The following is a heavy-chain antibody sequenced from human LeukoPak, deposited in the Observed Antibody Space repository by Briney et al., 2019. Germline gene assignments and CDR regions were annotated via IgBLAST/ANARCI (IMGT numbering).Heavy chain of an antibody. J-gene: IGHJ4*02. D-gene: IGHD3-10*01. Sequence: SETLSLTCAVYGGSFSGYYWSWIRQPPGKGLEWIGEINHSGSTYYNPSLKSRVTISVDTSKNQLSLKLSSVTAADTAVYYCAREITMDYWGQGTLVTVSS. V-gene: IGHV4-34*01. CDR1: GGSFSGYY. CDR3: AREITMDY. CDR2: INHSGST.